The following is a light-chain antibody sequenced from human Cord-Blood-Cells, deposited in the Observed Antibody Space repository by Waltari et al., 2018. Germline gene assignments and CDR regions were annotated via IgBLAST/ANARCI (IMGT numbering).Light chain of an antibody. CDR3: AAWDDSLSGRV. CDR1: SSNIGSNY. Sequence: QPVLTQPPSASGTPGPRVTIPCSGSSSNIGSNYVYWYQQLPGTAPKLLIYRNNQRPSGVPDRFSGSKSGTSASLAISGLRSEDEADYYCAAWDDSLSGRVFGGGTKLTVL. J-gene: IGLJ3*02. CDR2: RNN. V-gene: IGLV1-47*01.